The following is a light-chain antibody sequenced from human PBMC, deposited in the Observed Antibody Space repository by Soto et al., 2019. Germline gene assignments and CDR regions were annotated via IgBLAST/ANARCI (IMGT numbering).Light chain of an antibody. V-gene: IGKV3-20*01. J-gene: IGKJ4*01. CDR3: QQYGSSALT. Sequence: IVLTQSPGTLSLSPGERATLYCRASQSVSSGYLVWYQQRPGQPPRLLIYGTSNRAAGIPDRFSGSGSGTDFTLTIYRLEPEDSAVYYCQQYGSSALTFGGGTKVEIK. CDR1: QSVSSGY. CDR2: GTS.